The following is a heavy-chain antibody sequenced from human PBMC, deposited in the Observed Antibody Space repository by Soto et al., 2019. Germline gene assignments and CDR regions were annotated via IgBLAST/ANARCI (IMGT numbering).Heavy chain of an antibody. CDR1: GFTFDDYA. J-gene: IGHJ6*03. CDR3: AKSLHVGPYYYDYFDV. CDR2: ISWNSGSI. V-gene: IGHV3-9*01. Sequence: GGSLRLSCAASGFTFDDYAMHWVRQAPGKGLEWVSGISWNSGSIGYADSVKGRFTISRDNAKNSLYLQMNSLRAEDTALYYCAKSLHVGPYYYDYFDVWGKGTTVTVSS. D-gene: IGHD1-26*01.